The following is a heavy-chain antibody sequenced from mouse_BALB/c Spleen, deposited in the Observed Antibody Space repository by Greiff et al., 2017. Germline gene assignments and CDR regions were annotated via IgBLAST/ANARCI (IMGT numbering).Heavy chain of an antibody. D-gene: IGHD4-1*02. CDR2: IWRGGST. J-gene: IGHJ1*01. CDR1: GFSLTSYG. Sequence: VQLVESGPSLVQPSQSLSITCTVSGFSLTSYGVHWVRQSPGKGLEWLGVIWRGGSTDYNAAFMSRLSITKDNSKSQVFFKMNSLQADDTAMYYCASTGKDWYFDVWGAGTTVTVSS. V-gene: IGHV2-5-1*01. CDR3: ASTGKDWYFDV.